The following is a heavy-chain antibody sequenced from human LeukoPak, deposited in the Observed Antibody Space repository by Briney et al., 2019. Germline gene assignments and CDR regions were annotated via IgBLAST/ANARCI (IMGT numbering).Heavy chain of an antibody. Sequence: PSETLSLTCTVSSGSISSYYWSWIRQPPGKGLEWIGYIYYSGSTNYNPSLKSRVTISVDTSKNQFSLKLSSVTAADTAVYYCAREVCSSTSCHEDYWGQGTLVTVSS. D-gene: IGHD2-2*01. CDR2: IYYSGST. J-gene: IGHJ4*02. CDR3: AREVCSSTSCHEDY. V-gene: IGHV4-59*01. CDR1: SGSISSYY.